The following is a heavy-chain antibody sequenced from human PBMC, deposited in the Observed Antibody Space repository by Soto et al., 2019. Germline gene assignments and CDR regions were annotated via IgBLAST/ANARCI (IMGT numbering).Heavy chain of an antibody. D-gene: IGHD2-2*01. Sequence: SETLSLTCTVSGGSISSYYWSWIRQPPGKGLEWIGYIYYSGSTNYNPSLKSRVTISVDTSKNQFSLKLSSVTAADTAVYYCARAWVPAVFDYWGRGTLVTVSS. J-gene: IGHJ4*02. CDR2: IYYSGST. V-gene: IGHV4-59*01. CDR1: GGSISSYY. CDR3: ARAWVPAVFDY.